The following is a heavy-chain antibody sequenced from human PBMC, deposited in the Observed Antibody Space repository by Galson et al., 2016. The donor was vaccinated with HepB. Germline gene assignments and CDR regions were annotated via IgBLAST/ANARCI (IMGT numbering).Heavy chain of an antibody. CDR1: GFTFNTFV. V-gene: IGHV3-23*01. CDR3: AKVLPVFNKVLRHYDWLLSAFEK. J-gene: IGHJ3*02. CDR2: ISISGDNT. D-gene: IGHD3-9*01. Sequence: SLRLSCAASGFTFNTFVMNWVRQAPGKGLEWVSGISISGDNTFYAGSVKGRFTISRDNSKNTVYLEMNSLRAEDTAVYYCAKVLPVFNKVLRHYDWLLSAFEKWGQGTMVIVSS.